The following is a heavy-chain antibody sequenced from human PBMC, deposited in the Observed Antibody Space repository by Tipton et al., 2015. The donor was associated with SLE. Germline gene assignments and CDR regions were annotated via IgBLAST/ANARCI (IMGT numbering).Heavy chain of an antibody. V-gene: IGHV3-23*01. CDR2: ISGSGGTT. CDR1: GFRFSSYG. D-gene: IGHD6-6*01. Sequence: SLRLSCATSGFRFSSYGMNWVRQAPGKGPEWVSTISGSGGTTYVADSVRGRFTISRDNSKNTLSLQMNSLRAEDTAVYYCAKERSMAARGYLDYWGQGTLVSVSS. J-gene: IGHJ4*01. CDR3: AKERSMAARGYLDY.